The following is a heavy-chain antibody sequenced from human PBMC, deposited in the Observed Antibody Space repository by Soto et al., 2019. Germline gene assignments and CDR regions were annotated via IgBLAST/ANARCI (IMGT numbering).Heavy chain of an antibody. Sequence: PGGSLRLSCAASGLTFNRYWMHWGRHAPGKGLVWVSHINTDGTNSNYADSVKGRFTISRDNAKSTLFLQMNSLRDEDTAVYYCAREFCSGGNCYTYYFDPWGQGIQVTVSS. V-gene: IGHV3-74*01. CDR1: GLTFNRYW. J-gene: IGHJ5*02. CDR3: AREFCSGGNCYTYYFDP. D-gene: IGHD2-15*01. CDR2: INTDGTNS.